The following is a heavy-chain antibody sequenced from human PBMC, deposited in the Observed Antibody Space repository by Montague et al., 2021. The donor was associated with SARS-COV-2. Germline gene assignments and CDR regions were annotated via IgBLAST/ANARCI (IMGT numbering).Heavy chain of an antibody. Sequence: ETLSLTCTVSGSSISSSSYYWGWIHQPPGKGLEWIGSIYYSGSTYYNPSLKSRVTISVDTSKNQFSLKLSSVTAADTAVYYCARHSGRDTIFGVVIIPDAFDIWGQGTMVTVSS. J-gene: IGHJ3*02. D-gene: IGHD3-3*01. CDR1: GSSISSSSYY. V-gene: IGHV4-39*01. CDR2: IYYSGST. CDR3: ARHSGRDTIFGVVIIPDAFDI.